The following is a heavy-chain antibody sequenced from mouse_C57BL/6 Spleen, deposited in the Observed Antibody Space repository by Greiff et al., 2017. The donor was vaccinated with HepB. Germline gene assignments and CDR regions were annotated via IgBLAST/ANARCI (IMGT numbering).Heavy chain of an antibody. V-gene: IGHV1-52*01. CDR2: IDTSDSET. CDR3: ARSAQATIAY. J-gene: IGHJ3*01. Sequence: QVQLQQPGAELVRPGSSVKLSCKASGYTFTSYWMHWVKQRPIQGLEWIGNIDTSDSETHYNQKFKDKATLTVDKSSSTAYMQLSSLTSEDSAVYYCARSAQATIAYWGQGTLVTVSA. D-gene: IGHD3-2*02. CDR1: GYTFTSYW.